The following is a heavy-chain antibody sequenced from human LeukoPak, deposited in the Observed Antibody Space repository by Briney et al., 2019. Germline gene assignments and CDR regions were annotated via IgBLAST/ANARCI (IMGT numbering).Heavy chain of an antibody. V-gene: IGHV3-48*02. CDR2: ISASGNGI. CDR3: ARQYYDILTGYTAYFDP. Sequence: PGGSLRLSCAASGFTFSNYNMNWVRQAPGKGPEWVSYISASGNGINYADSVKGRFTISRDNARNSLYLQMNSLRDEDTAVYFCARQYYDILTGYTAYFDPWGRGTLVTVSS. J-gene: IGHJ5*02. CDR1: GFTFSNYN. D-gene: IGHD3-9*01.